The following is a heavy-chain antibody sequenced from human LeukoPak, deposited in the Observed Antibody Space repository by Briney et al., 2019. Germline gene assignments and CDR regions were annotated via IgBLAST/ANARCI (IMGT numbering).Heavy chain of an antibody. CDR1: GGSISTYY. D-gene: IGHD3-10*01. V-gene: IGHV4-59*01. CDR3: ARGGLSRSGLGIYLYNGGNWFDP. J-gene: IGHJ5*02. CDR2: VYPGGST. Sequence: SESLSLTCTVSGGSISTYYWSWIRQPPGKGLEWIGYVYPGGSTSFNPSLKSRVTLSVDTSKNQFSLKLISVTAADTAVYYCARGGLSRSGLGIYLYNGGNWFDPWGQGTQVTVSS.